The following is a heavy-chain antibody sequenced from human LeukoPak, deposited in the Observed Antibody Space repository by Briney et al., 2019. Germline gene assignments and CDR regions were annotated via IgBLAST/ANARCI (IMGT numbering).Heavy chain of an antibody. J-gene: IGHJ4*02. V-gene: IGHV6-1*01. CDR1: GDSVSSNSAA. Sequence: SQTLSLTCAISGDSVSSNSAAWNWIRQSPSRGLEWLGRTYYRSKWYYDYAVAVKSRISINPDTSKNQFSLQFSSATPEDTAVYYCARDPVGGSTIFDYWGQGTLVTVSS. CDR2: TYYRSKWYY. CDR3: ARDPVGGSTIFDY. D-gene: IGHD1-26*01.